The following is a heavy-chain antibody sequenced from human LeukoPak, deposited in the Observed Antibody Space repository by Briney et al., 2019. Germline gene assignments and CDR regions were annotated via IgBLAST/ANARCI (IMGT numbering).Heavy chain of an antibody. CDR3: ARGNDYAGDAFDI. CDR2: IYYSGST. V-gene: IGHV4-59*01. D-gene: IGHD4/OR15-4a*01. CDR1: GGSISSYY. Sequence: SETLSLTCTVSGGSISSYYWSWIRQPPGKGLEWIGYIYYSGSTSYNPSLKSRVTISVDTSKNQFSLKLSSVTAADTAVYYCARGNDYAGDAFDIWGQGTMVTVSS. J-gene: IGHJ3*02.